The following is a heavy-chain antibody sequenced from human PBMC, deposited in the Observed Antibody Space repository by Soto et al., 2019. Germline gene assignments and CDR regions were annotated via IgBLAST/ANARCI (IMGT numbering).Heavy chain of an antibody. V-gene: IGHV3-13*05. CDR1: GFTFRNYD. Sequence: EVQLVESGGGLVQPGGSLRLSCEASGFTFRNYDMHWVRQGRGKGLEWVSGISAAGDPDYADSVEGRFTISRENAQNSFFLQMNSLRVGDTAVYYCARTDRDFYGLDVWGQGPTVIVSS. CDR3: ARTDRDFYGLDV. CDR2: ISAAGDP. J-gene: IGHJ6*02.